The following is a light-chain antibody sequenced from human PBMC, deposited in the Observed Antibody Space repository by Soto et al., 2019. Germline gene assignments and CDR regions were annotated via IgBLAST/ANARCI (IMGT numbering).Light chain of an antibody. CDR2: ETS. V-gene: IGKV1-5*03. Sequence: DIQMTQSPSTLSASIGDRVTLTCRASQNVRKWLAWYQQKPGKTPKLLIYETSTLESGVPSRVSGSGFGTEFTLTISSLQPDDFATYYYQQYYTYHWPFGQGTKVEI. CDR1: QNVRKW. J-gene: IGKJ1*01. CDR3: QQYYTYHWP.